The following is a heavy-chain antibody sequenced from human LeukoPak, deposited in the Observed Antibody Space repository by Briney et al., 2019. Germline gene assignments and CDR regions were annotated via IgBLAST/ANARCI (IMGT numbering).Heavy chain of an antibody. CDR3: ARSPYYYDSSGYWDY. D-gene: IGHD3-22*01. CDR2: IKQDGSEK. CDR1: GFTFSSYW. J-gene: IGHJ4*02. V-gene: IGHV3-7*01. Sequence: GGSLRLSCAASGFTFSSYWMSWVRQAPGKGLEWVANIKQDGSEKYYVDSVKGRFTISRDNAKNSLYLQMNSLRAEDTAVYYCARSPYYYDSSGYWDYWGQGTLVTVSS.